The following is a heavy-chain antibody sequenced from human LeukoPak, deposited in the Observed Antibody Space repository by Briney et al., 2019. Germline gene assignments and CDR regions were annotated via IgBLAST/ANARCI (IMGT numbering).Heavy chain of an antibody. J-gene: IGHJ6*03. Sequence: GASVKVSCKASGYTFTGYYMHWVRQAPGQGLEWMGGIIPIFGTANYAQKFQGRVTITTDESTSTAYMELSSLRSEDTAVYYCASASGYYYYMDVWGKGTTVTVSS. D-gene: IGHD3-10*01. CDR2: IIPIFGTA. CDR3: ASASGYYYYMDV. V-gene: IGHV1-69*05. CDR1: GYTFTGYY.